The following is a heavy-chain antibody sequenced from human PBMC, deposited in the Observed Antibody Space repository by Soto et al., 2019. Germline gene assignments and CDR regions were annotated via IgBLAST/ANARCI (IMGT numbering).Heavy chain of an antibody. J-gene: IGHJ6*02. CDR3: ARNGTYSSSLSQYSGMDV. CDR1: GGTFDNFI. V-gene: IGHV1-69*01. Sequence: QVQLVQSGAEVKEPGSSVRVSCKASGGTFDNFIMSWVRQTPGRGLEWMGGIVPMLGTPTYAEKFKGRVTISATGSTSTMYMEVTSLRSADTAIYYCARNGTYSSSLSQYSGMDVWGQGTTVTFSS. D-gene: IGHD1-26*01. CDR2: IVPMLGTP.